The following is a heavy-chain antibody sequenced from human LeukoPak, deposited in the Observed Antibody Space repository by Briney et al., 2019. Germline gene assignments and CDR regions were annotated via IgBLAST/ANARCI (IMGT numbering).Heavy chain of an antibody. V-gene: IGHV1-69*13. CDR2: IIPIVDTA. J-gene: IGHJ6*02. CDR1: GGTFSSYA. D-gene: IGHD2-2*01. CDR3: ARETILPFTRYYYYGMDV. Sequence: SVKVSCKASGGTFSSYAISWVRQAPGQGLEWMGGIIPIVDTANYAQKFQGRVTITADESTSTAYMELSSLRSEDTAVYYCARETILPFTRYYYYGMDVWGQGTTVTVSS.